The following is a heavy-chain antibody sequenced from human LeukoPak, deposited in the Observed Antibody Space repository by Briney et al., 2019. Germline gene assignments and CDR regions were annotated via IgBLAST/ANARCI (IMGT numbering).Heavy chain of an antibody. CDR1: RGSISSYY. D-gene: IGHD6-13*01. CDR3: ARGRSQQQLANAFDI. CDR2: IYYSGST. J-gene: IGHJ3*02. V-gene: IGHV4-59*08. Sequence: KSSETLSLTCTVSRGSISSYYWSWIRQPPGKGLEWIGYIYYSGSTNYNPSLKSRVTISVDTSKNQFSLKLSSVTAADTAVYYCARGRSQQQLANAFDIWGQGTMVTVSS.